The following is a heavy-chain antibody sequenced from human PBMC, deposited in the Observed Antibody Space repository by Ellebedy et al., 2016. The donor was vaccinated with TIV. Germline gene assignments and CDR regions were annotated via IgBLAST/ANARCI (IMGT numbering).Heavy chain of an antibody. Sequence: ASVKVSXXASGYTFTDYWMRWLRQPPGQGFEWMGWINPNHGGTKYEQKFQDWVTMTRDTSISTVYMELSSLNSDDTAVYYCARGPNHGAFDYWGQGTLVTVSS. J-gene: IGHJ4*02. V-gene: IGHV1-2*04. CDR2: INPNHGGT. D-gene: IGHD1-14*01. CDR1: GYTFTDYW. CDR3: ARGPNHGAFDY.